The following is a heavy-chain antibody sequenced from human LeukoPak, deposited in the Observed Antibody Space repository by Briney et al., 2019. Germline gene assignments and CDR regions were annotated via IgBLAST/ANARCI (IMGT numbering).Heavy chain of an antibody. Sequence: GGSLRLSCAVSGFTFSGNYMSWIRQGPGKGLEWVSLIYSDDTTLYTDSVKGRFTISRDISKKTLYLQMSSLRAEDTAVYYCARRAGGYSHPYDYWGQGVLVTVSS. D-gene: IGHD4-23*01. V-gene: IGHV3-53*01. CDR2: IYSDDTT. J-gene: IGHJ4*02. CDR3: ARRAGGYSHPYDY. CDR1: GFTFSGNY.